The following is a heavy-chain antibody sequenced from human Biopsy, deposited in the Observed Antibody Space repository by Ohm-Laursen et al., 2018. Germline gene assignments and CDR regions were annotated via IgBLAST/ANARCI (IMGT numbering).Heavy chain of an antibody. CDR2: VNPNNGDK. V-gene: IGHV1-2*07. CDR3: ARGPLGPLLEWLLFQTSIDV. D-gene: IGHD3-3*01. Sequence: ASVKVSCKASGYTFIDYYIHWVRQAPGQGLEWMGWVNPNNGDKKFAPDFQGRLTMTRDKSISTAYMELIRLRSDGTAVYYCARGPLGPLLEWLLFQTSIDVWGQGTTVTVSS. J-gene: IGHJ6*02. CDR1: GYTFIDYY.